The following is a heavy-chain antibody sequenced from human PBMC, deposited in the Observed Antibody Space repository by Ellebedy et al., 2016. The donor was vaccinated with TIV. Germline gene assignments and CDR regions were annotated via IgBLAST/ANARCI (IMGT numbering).Heavy chain of an antibody. CDR1: GYSFTGYY. CDR2: INPSTGDT. CDR3: ARDGVVLRGDTYRGFNY. J-gene: IGHJ4*02. D-gene: IGHD3-10*01. Sequence: AASVKVSCKASGYSFTGYYIHWVRQAPGQGLEWMGWINPSTGDTYYAQRFKGRVTMTRDTSISTAYVELSGLRSDDTAVYSCARDGVVLRGDTYRGFNYWGQGALVTVSS. V-gene: IGHV1-2*02.